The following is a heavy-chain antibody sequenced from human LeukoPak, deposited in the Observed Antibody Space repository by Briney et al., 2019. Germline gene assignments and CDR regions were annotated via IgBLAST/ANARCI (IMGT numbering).Heavy chain of an antibody. V-gene: IGHV1-18*01. CDR2: ISAYNGNT. CDR1: GYTFTSYG. CDR3: ARVSVNYYYGSGSYSPLFPFDY. J-gene: IGHJ4*02. Sequence: GASVKVSCKASGYTFTSYGISWVRQAPGQGLEWMGRISAYNGNTNYAQKLQGRVTMTTDTSTSTAYMELRSLRSDDTAVYYCARVSVNYYYGSGSYSPLFPFDYWGQGTLVTVSS. D-gene: IGHD3-10*01.